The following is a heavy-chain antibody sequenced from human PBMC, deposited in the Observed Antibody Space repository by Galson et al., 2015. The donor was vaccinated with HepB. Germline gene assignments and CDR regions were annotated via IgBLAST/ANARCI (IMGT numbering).Heavy chain of an antibody. Sequence: SLRLSCAASGFTFSSYSMNWVRQAPGKGLEWVSSISSSSSYTYYADSVKGRFTISRDNAKNSLYLQMNSLRAEDTAVYYCARDLRGKEDAFDIWGQGTMVTVSS. CDR1: GFTFSSYS. CDR3: ARDLRGKEDAFDI. J-gene: IGHJ3*02. D-gene: IGHD4-23*01. CDR2: ISSSSSYT. V-gene: IGHV3-21*01.